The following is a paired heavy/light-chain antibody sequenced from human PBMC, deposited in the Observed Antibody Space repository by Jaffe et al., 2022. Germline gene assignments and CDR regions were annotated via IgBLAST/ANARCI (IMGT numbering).Light chain of an antibody. CDR1: QSVSSY. V-gene: IGKV3-11*01. J-gene: IGKJ3*01. CDR2: DAS. CDR3: QQRSNWGLFA. Sequence: EIVLTQSPATLSLSPGERATLSCRASQSVSSYLAWYQQKPGQAPRLLIYDASNRATGIPARFSGSGSGTDFTLTISSLEPEDFAVYYCQQRSNWGLFAFGPGTKVDIK.
Heavy chain of an antibody. CDR3: ARAKLGYCSSTSCYAGIYYFDY. CDR1: GYTFTGYY. V-gene: IGHV1-2*06. J-gene: IGHJ4*02. CDR2: INPNSGGT. Sequence: QVQLVQSGAEVKKPGASVKVSCKASGYTFTGYYMHWVRQAPGQGLEWMGRINPNSGGTNYAQKFQGRVTMTRDTSISTAYMELSRLRSDDTAVYYCARAKLGYCSSTSCYAGIYYFDYWGQGTLVTVSS. D-gene: IGHD2-2*01.